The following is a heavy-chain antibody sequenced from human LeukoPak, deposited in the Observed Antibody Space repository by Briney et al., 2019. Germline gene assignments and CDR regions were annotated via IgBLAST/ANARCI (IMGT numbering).Heavy chain of an antibody. V-gene: IGHV3-23*01. CDR3: VKERRDADDY. Sequence: GGSLRLSCAASGFTFSNYAMSWVRQAPGKGLAWVSTFDRSYDSTYYADSVKGRLTLSRDDSKNTLYLQMNSLRAEDTAVYYCVKERRDADDYWGQGTLVTVSS. J-gene: IGHJ4*02. D-gene: IGHD2-2*01. CDR1: GFTFSNYA. CDR2: FDRSYDST.